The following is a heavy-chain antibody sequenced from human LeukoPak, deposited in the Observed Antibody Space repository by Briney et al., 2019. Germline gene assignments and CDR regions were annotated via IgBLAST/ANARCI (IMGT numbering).Heavy chain of an antibody. Sequence: SQTLSLTCTVSGGSISSGSYYWSWIRQPPRKGLEWIGYISYSGSTNYNPSLKSRVTISVDTSKNQFSLKLSSVTAADTAVYYCARYIWGSYPTFEDYWGQGTLVTVSS. D-gene: IGHD3-16*02. CDR3: ARYIWGSYPTFEDY. V-gene: IGHV4-61*01. CDR2: ISYSGST. J-gene: IGHJ4*02. CDR1: GGSISSGSYY.